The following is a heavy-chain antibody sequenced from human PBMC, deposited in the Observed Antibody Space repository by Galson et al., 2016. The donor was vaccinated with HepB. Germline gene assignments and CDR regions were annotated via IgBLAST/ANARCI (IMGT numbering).Heavy chain of an antibody. CDR3: ARGHVDGSAASDF. Sequence: SLRLSCAASGFMFSNWWMSWVRQAPGKGLEWVSVIYSSGSTFYADSVKGRFTISRDNSKNTLYLQMNSLRAEDTAVYYCARGHVDGSAASDFWGQGTLVTVSS. V-gene: IGHV3-53*01. CDR1: GFMFSNWW. D-gene: IGHD5-12*01. J-gene: IGHJ4*02. CDR2: IYSSGST.